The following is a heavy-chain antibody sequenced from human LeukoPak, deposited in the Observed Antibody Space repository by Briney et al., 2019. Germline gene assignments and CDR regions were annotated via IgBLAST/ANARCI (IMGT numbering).Heavy chain of an antibody. Sequence: ASVKVSCKASGYTFTSYYMHWVRQAPGQGLEWMGIINPSGGSTSYAQKFQGRVTMTRDTSTSAVYTELSSLRSEDTAVYYCAREPSYSSSNYYGMDVWGQGTTVTVSS. V-gene: IGHV1-46*01. CDR1: GYTFTSYY. CDR2: INPSGGST. D-gene: IGHD6-6*01. CDR3: AREPSYSSSNYYGMDV. J-gene: IGHJ6*02.